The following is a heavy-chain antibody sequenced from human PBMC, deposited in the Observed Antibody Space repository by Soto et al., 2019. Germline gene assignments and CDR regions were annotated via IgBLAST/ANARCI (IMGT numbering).Heavy chain of an antibody. CDR1: GYTFTDYH. V-gene: IGHV1-2*02. CDR2: INANNGGA. D-gene: IGHD6-25*01. J-gene: IGHJ5*02. Sequence: QVQLVQSGAEVKKPGASVKVSCKASGYTFTDYHIHWVRQATGQGLEFMGWINANNGGAGSAQQFQGRVTVTRDTSITTVYMELSNLRSDDTAVYYCAREGGSETLQPSYNWFDTWGQGTLVTVSS. CDR3: AREGGSETLQPSYNWFDT.